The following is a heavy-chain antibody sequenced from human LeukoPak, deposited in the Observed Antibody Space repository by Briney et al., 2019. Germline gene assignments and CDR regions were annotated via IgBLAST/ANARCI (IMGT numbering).Heavy chain of an antibody. CDR3: ARRYCSSTSGYPFAC. CDR2: IYYSEST. CDR1: GGSISSSSYY. Sequence: SSETLSLTCTVSGGSISSSSYYWGWIRQPPGKGREWIGSIYYSESTYYNSCLERRVPISVGTSKKQLSLKLSAVTAADTAVYSCARRYCSSTSGYPFACWGQGTLVSASS. V-gene: IGHV4-39*01. D-gene: IGHD2-2*01. J-gene: IGHJ4*02.